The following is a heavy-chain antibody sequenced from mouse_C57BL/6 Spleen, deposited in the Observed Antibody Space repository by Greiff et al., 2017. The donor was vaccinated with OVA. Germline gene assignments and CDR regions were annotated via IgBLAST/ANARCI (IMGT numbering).Heavy chain of an antibody. CDR2: IWSDGST. D-gene: IGHD2-1*01. V-gene: IGHV2-6*03. CDR3: ARSPYGNYCAMDY. Sequence: LQESGPGLVAPSQSLSITCTVSGFSLTSYGVHWVRQPPGKGLEWLVVIWSDGSTTYNSALKSRLSISKDNSKSQVFLKMNSLQTDDTAMYYCARSPYGNYCAMDYWGQGTSVTVSS. J-gene: IGHJ4*01. CDR1: GFSLTSYG.